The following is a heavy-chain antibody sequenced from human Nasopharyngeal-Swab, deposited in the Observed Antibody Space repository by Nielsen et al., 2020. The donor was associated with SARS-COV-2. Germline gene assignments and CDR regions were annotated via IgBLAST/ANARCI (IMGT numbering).Heavy chain of an antibody. D-gene: IGHD1-26*01. Sequence: ASVKVSCKASGYTFTSYNIHWVRQAPGQGLEWMAVINRGGGSTRFAQKFRDRVTLTRDTSTSTVFMELSSLRSEDTALYYCARDNSEWDSDIWGQGTMVTVS. V-gene: IGHV1-46*01. CDR2: INRGGGST. CDR3: ARDNSEWDSDI. J-gene: IGHJ3*02. CDR1: GYTFTSYN.